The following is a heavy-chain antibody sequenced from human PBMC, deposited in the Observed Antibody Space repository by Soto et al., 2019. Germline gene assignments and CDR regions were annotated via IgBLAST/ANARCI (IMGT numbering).Heavy chain of an antibody. Sequence: QVQLVQSGSEVKKPGSSLKVSCKASGGTFNTFAISWVRQSPGRGLEWMGGIIPMFGTTNYAQKFKARATITADKSTSTAYMDLSSLRSEDTAAYYCLCYDNSGPTLGIDYWGQGTLVTVSS. V-gene: IGHV1-69*06. CDR1: GGTFNTFA. D-gene: IGHD3-22*01. J-gene: IGHJ4*02. CDR2: IIPMFGTT. CDR3: LCYDNSGPTLGIDY.